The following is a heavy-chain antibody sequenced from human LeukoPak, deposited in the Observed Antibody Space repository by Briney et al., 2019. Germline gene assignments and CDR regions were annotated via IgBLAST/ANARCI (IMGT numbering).Heavy chain of an antibody. V-gene: IGHV3-30*02. J-gene: IGHJ4*02. CDR3: ARDTPGYGGDDFDY. Sequence: GGSLRLSCAASGFTFSTYGMHWVRQAPGKGLEWMTFIQAGGDEKYYAESVKGRFTVSRDNSKNTLYLQMYSLRAEDTAVYYCARDTPGYGGDDFDYWGQGALVTVSS. CDR1: GFTFSTYG. CDR2: IQAGGDEK. D-gene: IGHD4-23*01.